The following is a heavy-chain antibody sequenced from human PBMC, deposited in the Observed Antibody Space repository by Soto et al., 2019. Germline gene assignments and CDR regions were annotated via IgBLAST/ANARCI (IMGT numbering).Heavy chain of an antibody. Sequence: QITLKESGPTLVNPTQTLTLTCTFSGFSLSTSGVGVGWIRQPPGQALEWLALIYWDDDKRYNPSLKSRLTIAKDTAKNQVVLIMTNLDPVDTGTYYCAHRQIDSSGLWNHGAFAIWGQGTMVTVSS. CDR2: IYWDDDK. J-gene: IGHJ3*02. V-gene: IGHV2-5*02. CDR1: GFSLSTSGVG. D-gene: IGHD3-22*01. CDR3: AHRQIDSSGLWNHGAFAI.